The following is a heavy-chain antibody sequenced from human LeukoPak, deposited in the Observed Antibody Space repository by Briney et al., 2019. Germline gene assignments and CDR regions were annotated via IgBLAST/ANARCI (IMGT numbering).Heavy chain of an antibody. Sequence: SVKLSCNASGGTVSTYVTSRLRQAPGLGLEWRRGFIAILATATYAQKYKGRVTITADESTSTAYMELSSLRSEDTAVYYCARHNIAISVYCSGGSCYGETTWFDPWGQGTLVTVSS. J-gene: IGHJ5*02. CDR3: ARHNIAISVYCSGGSCYGETTWFDP. V-gene: IGHV1-69*13. D-gene: IGHD2-15*01. CDR1: GGTVSTYV. CDR2: FIAILATA.